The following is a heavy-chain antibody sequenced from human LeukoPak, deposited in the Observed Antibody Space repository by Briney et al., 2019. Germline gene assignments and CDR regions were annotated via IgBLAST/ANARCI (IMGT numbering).Heavy chain of an antibody. D-gene: IGHD3-9*01. V-gene: IGHV3-15*01. CDR3: ARDPLRYFDWLLPSPSSDNDY. CDR1: GFTFSNAW. CDR2: IKSKTDGGTT. J-gene: IGHJ4*02. Sequence: GGSLRLSCAASGFTFSNAWMSWVRQAPGKGLEWVGRIKSKTDGGTTDYAAPVKGRFTISRDDSKNTLYLQMNSLRAEDTAVYYCARDPLRYFDWLLPSPSSDNDYWGQGTLVTVSS.